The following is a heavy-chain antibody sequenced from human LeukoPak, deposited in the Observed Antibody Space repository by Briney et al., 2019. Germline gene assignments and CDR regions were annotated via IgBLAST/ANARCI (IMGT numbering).Heavy chain of an antibody. V-gene: IGHV3-23*01. CDR3: ARGRGADYGGNSGYFDY. Sequence: GGSLRLSCTASGFTFSNYAMTWVRQAPGKGLEWVSSISGTGGRTYPADSVKGRFTISRDNPKNTLYVQMNSLRAEDTAVYYCARGRGADYGGNSGYFDYWGQGTLVTVSS. CDR2: ISGTGGRT. CDR1: GFTFSNYA. D-gene: IGHD4-23*01. J-gene: IGHJ4*02.